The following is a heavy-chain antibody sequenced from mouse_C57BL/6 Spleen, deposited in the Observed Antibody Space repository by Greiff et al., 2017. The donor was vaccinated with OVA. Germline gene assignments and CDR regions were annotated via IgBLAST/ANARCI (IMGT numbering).Heavy chain of an antibody. D-gene: IGHD2-5*01. J-gene: IGHJ2*01. Sequence: EVKLMESGPGLVKPSQSLSLTCSVTGYSITSGYYWNWIRQFPGNKLEWMGYISYDGSNNYNPSLKNRISITRDTSKNQFFLKLNSVTTEDTATSYGARHSNYYSNYYFDYWGQGTTLTVSS. V-gene: IGHV3-6*01. CDR1: GYSITSGYY. CDR3: ARHSNYYSNYYFDY. CDR2: ISYDGSN.